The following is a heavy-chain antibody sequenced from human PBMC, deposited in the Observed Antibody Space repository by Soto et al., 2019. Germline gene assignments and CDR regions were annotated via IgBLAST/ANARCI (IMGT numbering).Heavy chain of an antibody. V-gene: IGHV1-69*11. CDR1: GGTFSSSG. D-gene: IGHD3-16*02. CDR3: ARWPQPRYTADPYAVDV. Sequence: QVHLVQSGTEMKKPGSSVKVSCKASGGTFSSSGFSWVRQAPGQGLEWMGMIVPSLDTTNYAQKFQARVTITADEVTSTAYMELRSLRSEDTAVYYCARWPQPRYTADPYAVDVWGQWTRVIVSS. J-gene: IGHJ6*02. CDR2: IVPSLDTT.